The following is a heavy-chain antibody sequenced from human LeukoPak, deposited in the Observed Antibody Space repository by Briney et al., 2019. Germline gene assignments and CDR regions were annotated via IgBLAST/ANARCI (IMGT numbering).Heavy chain of an antibody. J-gene: IGHJ4*02. CDR1: GGSFSGYY. CDR3: ARGSRYYGSGSYPIKRRCYFDY. Sequence: PSETLSLTCAVYGGSFSGYYWSWIRQPPGKGLEWIGEINHSGSTNYNPSLKSRVTISVDTSKNQFSLKLSSVTAVDTAVYYCARGSRYYGSGSYPIKRRCYFDYWGQGTLVTVSS. D-gene: IGHD3-10*01. CDR2: INHSGST. V-gene: IGHV4-34*01.